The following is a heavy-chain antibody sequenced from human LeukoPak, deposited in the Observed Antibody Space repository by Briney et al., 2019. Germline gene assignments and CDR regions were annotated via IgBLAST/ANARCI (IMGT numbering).Heavy chain of an antibody. V-gene: IGHV4-4*07. CDR1: GGSISSYF. Sequence: SETLSLTCTVSGGSISSYFWSWIRQPAGKGLEWIGRIYSSGGPTYNPSLKSRATISVDTSKTQLFLNLTSVTAADTAVYYCARARAVAAPFDYWGQGTLVTVPS. J-gene: IGHJ4*02. CDR2: IYSSGGP. CDR3: ARARAVAAPFDY. D-gene: IGHD6-19*01.